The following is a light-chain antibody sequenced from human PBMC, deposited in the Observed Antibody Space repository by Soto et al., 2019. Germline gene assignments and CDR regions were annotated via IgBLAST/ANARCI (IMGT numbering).Light chain of an antibody. Sequence: AIQMTQSPSSLSASVGDRVTITCRASQGIRNDLGWYQQKPGKPPKPLIYAASTLHSGVPARFSGSGSGTDFTLTISGLQSEDFATYYCQQYYIFPLAFGGGTKVDIK. CDR2: AAS. CDR3: QQYYIFPLA. J-gene: IGKJ4*01. V-gene: IGKV1-6*01. CDR1: QGIRND.